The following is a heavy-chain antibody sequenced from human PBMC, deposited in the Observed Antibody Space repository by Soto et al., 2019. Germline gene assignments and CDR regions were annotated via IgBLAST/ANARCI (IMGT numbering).Heavy chain of an antibody. D-gene: IGHD3-16*01. V-gene: IGHV2-5*02. Sequence: QITLKESGPTLVKPTQTLTPTCTFSGFSLSTSGVGVGWIRQPPGKALEWLALIYWDDDKRYSPSLKSRLTIXXDTSKNQVVLTMTNMDPVDTATYYCAHSLYDYVWGTNWFDPWGQGTLVTVSS. J-gene: IGHJ5*02. CDR3: AHSLYDYVWGTNWFDP. CDR2: IYWDDDK. CDR1: GFSLSTSGVG.